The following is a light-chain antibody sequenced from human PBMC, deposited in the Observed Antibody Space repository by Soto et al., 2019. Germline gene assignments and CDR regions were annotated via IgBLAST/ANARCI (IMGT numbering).Light chain of an antibody. CDR2: TNS. Sequence: QSVLTQPPSVSGAPGQRVTISCTGSSSNIGARYDVHWYQQLPGTAPKLLIYTNSNRPSGVPYRFSGSKSGTSASLAITGLQAEDEADYYCQSYDTSLSVVFGGGTKLTVL. CDR3: QSYDTSLSVV. CDR1: SSNIGARYD. V-gene: IGLV1-40*01. J-gene: IGLJ2*01.